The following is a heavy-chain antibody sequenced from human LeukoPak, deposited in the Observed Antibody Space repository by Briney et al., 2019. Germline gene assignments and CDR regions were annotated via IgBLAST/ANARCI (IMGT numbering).Heavy chain of an antibody. Sequence: GGSLRLSCAASGFTFSSYWMSWVRQAPGKGLEWASAISGSGGTTYYADSVKGRFTISRDNSKNTLYLQMNSLRAEDTAVYYCARGTVLEWLLNGPFDIWGQGTMVTVSS. V-gene: IGHV3-23*01. CDR2: ISGSGGTT. CDR1: GFTFSSYW. CDR3: ARGTVLEWLLNGPFDI. J-gene: IGHJ3*02. D-gene: IGHD3-3*01.